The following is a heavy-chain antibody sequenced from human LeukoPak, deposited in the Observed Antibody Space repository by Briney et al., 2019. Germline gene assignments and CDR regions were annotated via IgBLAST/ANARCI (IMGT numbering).Heavy chain of an antibody. D-gene: IGHD2-15*01. V-gene: IGHV4-59*01. CDR3: GRGDNCSGGTCYNY. J-gene: IGHJ4*02. CDR1: GGSISSYY. CDR2: TYNSGST. Sequence: SETLSLTCTVSGGSISSYYWSWIRQPPGKGLEWIGYTYNSGSTNYNPSFKGRVTISVDTSKNQFSLKLSSVTAADTAVYYCGRGDNCSGGTCYNYWGQGALVTVSS.